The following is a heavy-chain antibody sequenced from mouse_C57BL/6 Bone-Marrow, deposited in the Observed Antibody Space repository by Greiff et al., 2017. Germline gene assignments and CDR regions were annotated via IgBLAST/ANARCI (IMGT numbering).Heavy chain of an antibody. V-gene: IGHV7-3*01. J-gene: IGHJ2*01. CDR1: GFTFTDYY. D-gene: IGHD1-1*01. CDR2: IRNKANGYTT. Sequence: EVQGVESGGGLVQPGGSLSLSCAASGFTFTDYYMSWVRQPPGKALEWLGFIRNKANGYTTEDSASVKGRFTISRDNSQSILYLQMNALRADDSDTYYCARFSGSSPDYFDYWGQGTTLTVSS. CDR3: ARFSGSSPDYFDY.